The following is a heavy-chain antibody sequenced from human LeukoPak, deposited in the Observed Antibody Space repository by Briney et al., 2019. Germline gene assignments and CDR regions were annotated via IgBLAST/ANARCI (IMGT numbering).Heavy chain of an antibody. V-gene: IGHV3-23*01. CDR2: ISGSGGST. CDR3: AKGNGMIVLAYFDY. D-gene: IGHD3-22*01. Sequence: GGSLRLSCAASGFTFSSYAMSWVRQAPGKGLEWGSVISGSGGSTYFADSVKGRFTIPRDNSKNTLYLQMSSLKAEDTAVYYCAKGNGMIVLAYFDYWGQGTLVTVSP. CDR1: GFTFSSYA. J-gene: IGHJ4*02.